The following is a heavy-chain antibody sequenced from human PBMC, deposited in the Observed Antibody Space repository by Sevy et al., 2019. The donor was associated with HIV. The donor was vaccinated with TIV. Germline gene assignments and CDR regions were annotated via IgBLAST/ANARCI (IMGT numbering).Heavy chain of an antibody. D-gene: IGHD3-9*01. V-gene: IGHV3-23*01. CDR3: AKDHDNNWFDP. J-gene: IGHJ5*02. Sequence: GGSLRLSCAASGFTFSIYAMTWVRQAPGKGLEWVSTISVSGGSTYYADSVKGRFTISRDNSKNTLYLQMNSLRAEDTAVYYCAKDHDNNWFDPWGQGTMVTVSS. CDR1: GFTFSIYA. CDR2: ISVSGGST.